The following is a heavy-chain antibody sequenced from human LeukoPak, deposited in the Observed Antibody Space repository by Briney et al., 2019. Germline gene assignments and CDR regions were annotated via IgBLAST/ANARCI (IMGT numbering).Heavy chain of an antibody. CDR1: GDSIRSSRNY. Sequence: SETLSLTCNVSGDSIRSSRNYWGWIRQPPGKGLEWIGNMFFSETTYYNPSLKGRVTMSLNTSNNQFSLNLSSVTAADTAVYYCGRNPWIAAGVDFWGQGTLVTVSS. CDR3: GRNPWIAAGVDF. D-gene: IGHD6-25*01. J-gene: IGHJ4*02. CDR2: MFFSETT. V-gene: IGHV4-39*07.